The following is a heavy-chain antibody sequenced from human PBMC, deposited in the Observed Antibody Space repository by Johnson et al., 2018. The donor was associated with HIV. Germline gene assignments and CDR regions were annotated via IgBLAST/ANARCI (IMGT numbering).Heavy chain of an antibody. V-gene: IGHV3-33*06. Sequence: VQLVESGGGVVQPGGSLRLSCAASGFTFSSYGMHWVRQAPGKGLEWVAVIWYDGSNKYYADSVKGRFTISRDNSKNTLYLQMNSLRAEDTAVYYCAKGLDSSGYVGAFDIWGQGTMVTVSS. CDR2: IWYDGSNK. CDR1: GFTFSSYG. CDR3: AKGLDSSGYVGAFDI. D-gene: IGHD3-22*01. J-gene: IGHJ3*02.